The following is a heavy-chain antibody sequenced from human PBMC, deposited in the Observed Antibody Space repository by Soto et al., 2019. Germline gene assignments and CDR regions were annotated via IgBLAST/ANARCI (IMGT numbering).Heavy chain of an antibody. CDR2: IYYSGST. V-gene: IGHV4-31*03. Sequence: QVQLQESGPGLVKPSQTLSLTCTVSGGSISSGGYHWSWIRQHPGKGLEWIGYIYYSGSTYYNPSLKSRVTISVGTSRNQFSLKLSSVTAADTAVYFCAGDYYDGSADYYMDHWGQGTLVTVSS. D-gene: IGHD3-22*01. CDR1: GGSISSGGYH. CDR3: AGDYYDGSADYYMDH. J-gene: IGHJ4*02.